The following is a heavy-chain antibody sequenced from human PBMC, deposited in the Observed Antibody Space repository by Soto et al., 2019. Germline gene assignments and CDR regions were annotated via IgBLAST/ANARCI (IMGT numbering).Heavy chain of an antibody. CDR3: ARHTRNQFDP. CDR2: IYHSGST. CDR1: GYYISSGYY. J-gene: IGHJ5*02. Sequence: SETLSLTCAVSGYYISSGYYWGWIRQPPGKGLEWIGSIYHSGSTYYNPSLKSRVTISVDTSKNHSSLKLSSVTAADTAVYYCARHTRNQFDPWGQG. V-gene: IGHV4-38-2*01.